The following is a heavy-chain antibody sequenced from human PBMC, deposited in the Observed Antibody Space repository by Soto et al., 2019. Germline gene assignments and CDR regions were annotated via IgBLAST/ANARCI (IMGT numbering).Heavy chain of an antibody. CDR2: IYSGGST. CDR1: GFTVSSNY. Sequence: EVQLVETGGGLIQPGGSLRLSCAASGFTVSSNYMSWVRQAPGKGLEWVSVIYSGGSTYYADSVKGRFTISRDNSKNTLYLQMNSRRAEDTAVYYCARVKMGWESPSYYFDFWGQGPLVTVS. CDR3: ARVKMGWESPSYYFDF. V-gene: IGHV3-53*02. D-gene: IGHD1-26*01. J-gene: IGHJ4*02.